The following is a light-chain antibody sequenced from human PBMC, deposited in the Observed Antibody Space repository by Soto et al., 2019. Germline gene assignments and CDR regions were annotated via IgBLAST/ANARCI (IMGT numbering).Light chain of an antibody. Sequence: DIQMTQSPSTLSASIGDRVTITCRASESIRTWLAWYQHKPGKAPKFLIYDASSLESGVPSRFSGSGSGTEFTLTISGLQPDDFATYYCQGYRTFGQGTKVDIK. CDR2: DAS. CDR3: QGYRT. CDR1: ESIRTW. J-gene: IGKJ1*01. V-gene: IGKV1-5*01.